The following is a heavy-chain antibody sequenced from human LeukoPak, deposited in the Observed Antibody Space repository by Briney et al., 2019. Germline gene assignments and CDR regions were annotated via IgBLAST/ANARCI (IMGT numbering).Heavy chain of an antibody. D-gene: IGHD2-8*01. CDR3: AKDPLLRCTNGVCYPGYFDL. V-gene: IGHV3-30*18. Sequence: PGGSLRLSCAASGFTFSSYGMHWVRQAPGKGLEWVAVISYDGSNKYYADSVKGRFTISRDNSKNTLYLQMNSLRAEDAAVYYCAKDPLLRCTNGVCYPGYFDLWGRGTLVTVSS. J-gene: IGHJ2*01. CDR1: GFTFSSYG. CDR2: ISYDGSNK.